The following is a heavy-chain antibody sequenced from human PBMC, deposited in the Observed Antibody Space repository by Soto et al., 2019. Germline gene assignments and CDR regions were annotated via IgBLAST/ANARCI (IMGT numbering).Heavy chain of an antibody. CDR1: GGSFSGYY. V-gene: IGHV4-34*01. CDR3: ARGLNYGDCPIDY. Sequence: SETLSLTCAVYGGSFSGYYWSWIRQPPGKGLEWIGEINHSGSTNYNPSLKSRVTISVDTSKNQFSLKLSSVTAADTAVYYCARGLNYGDCPIDYWGQGTLVTVSS. D-gene: IGHD4-17*01. CDR2: INHSGST. J-gene: IGHJ4*02.